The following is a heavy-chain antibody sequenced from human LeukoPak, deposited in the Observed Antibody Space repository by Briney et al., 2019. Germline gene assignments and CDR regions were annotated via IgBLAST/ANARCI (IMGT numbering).Heavy chain of an antibody. V-gene: IGHV3-15*01. CDR1: GFTFSNAW. CDR2: IKSKTDGGTT. D-gene: IGHD1-7*01. CDR3: AKDLNRLELRLDAFDI. Sequence: PGGSLRLSCAASGFTFSNAWMSWVRQAPGKGLKWVGRIKSKTDGGTTDYAAPVKGRFTISRDDSKNTLYLQMNSLKTEDTAVYYCAKDLNRLELRLDAFDIWGQGTMVTVSS. J-gene: IGHJ3*02.